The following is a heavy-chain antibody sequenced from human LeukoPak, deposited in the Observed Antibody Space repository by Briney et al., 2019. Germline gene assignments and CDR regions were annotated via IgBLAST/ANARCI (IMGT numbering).Heavy chain of an antibody. CDR2: IDPSDSYT. Sequence: GESLKISCKGSGYSFTSYWISWVRQTPGKGLEWMGRIDPSDSYTNYSPSFQGHVTISADKSISTAYLQWSSLKASDTAMYYCARPTAAASYYYYGMDVWGQGTTVTVSS. J-gene: IGHJ6*02. CDR1: GYSFTSYW. V-gene: IGHV5-10-1*01. CDR3: ARPTAAASYYYYGMDV. D-gene: IGHD6-13*01.